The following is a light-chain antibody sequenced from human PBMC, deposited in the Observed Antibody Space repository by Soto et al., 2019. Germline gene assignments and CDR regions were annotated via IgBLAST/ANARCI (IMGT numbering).Light chain of an antibody. Sequence: DIQMTQSPSSLSASVGDRVTITCRASQGITTDLNWYQQKPGKAPKRLIYAASRLQSGAPSRFSGSGSGTDFTLTISSLQPDDFATYYCLQYNNYPYTFGQGTKLEIK. V-gene: IGKV1-17*01. CDR2: AAS. CDR3: LQYNNYPYT. J-gene: IGKJ2*01. CDR1: QGITTD.